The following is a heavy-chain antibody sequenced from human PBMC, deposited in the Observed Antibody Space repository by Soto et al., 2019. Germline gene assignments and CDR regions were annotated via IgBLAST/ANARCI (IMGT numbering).Heavy chain of an antibody. CDR3: ARDYAPVAGTHYYGMDV. V-gene: IGHV1-46*01. J-gene: IGHJ6*02. CDR2: INPSGGST. CDR1: GYTFTSYY. Sequence: ASVKVSCKASGYTFTSYYMHWVRQAPGQVLEWMGIINPSGGSTSYAQKFQGRVTMTRDTSTSTVYMELSSLRSEDTAVYYCARDYAPVAGTHYYGMDVWGQGTTVTVSS. D-gene: IGHD6-19*01.